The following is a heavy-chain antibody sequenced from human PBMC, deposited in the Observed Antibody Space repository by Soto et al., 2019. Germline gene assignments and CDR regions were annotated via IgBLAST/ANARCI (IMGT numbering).Heavy chain of an antibody. J-gene: IGHJ4*02. D-gene: IGHD1-1*01. CDR3: ARGRYGDY. V-gene: IGHV1-18*01. CDR2: ISAHNGNT. CDR1: GYDFATYG. Sequence: QVHLVQSGAEVKNPGASVKVSCKGSGYDFATYGITWVRQAPGQGLEWMAWISAHNGNTNYAPNLQGRVTVTRDTSTSTAYIELRSLRSDDTAVYYCARGRYGDYWGQRALVTVSS.